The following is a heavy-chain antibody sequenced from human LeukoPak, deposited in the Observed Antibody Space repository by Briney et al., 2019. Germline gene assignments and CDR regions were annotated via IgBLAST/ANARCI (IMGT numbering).Heavy chain of an antibody. CDR3: ARLLDTAMADY. CDR2: IYSGGST. Sequence: GGSLRLSCAASGFTVSSNYMSWVRQAPGKGLEWVSVIYSGGSTYYADSVKGRLTISRDNSKNTLYLQMNSLRAEDTAVYYCARLLDTAMADYWGQGTLVTVSS. V-gene: IGHV3-53*01. CDR1: GFTVSSNY. J-gene: IGHJ4*02. D-gene: IGHD5-18*01.